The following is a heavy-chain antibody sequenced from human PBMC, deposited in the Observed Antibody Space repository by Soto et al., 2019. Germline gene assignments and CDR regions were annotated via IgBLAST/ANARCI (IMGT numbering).Heavy chain of an antibody. D-gene: IGHD1-26*01. CDR2: ISAHNGNT. Sequence: ASVKVSCKASGYTITSSGISWVRQAPGQGLEWMGWISAHNGNTNHAQKLQGRVTMTTDTSTSTAYMELRSLRSDDTAVYYCARDAAVGLFDYWGQGTLVTVSS. CDR1: GYTITSSG. CDR3: ARDAAVGLFDY. J-gene: IGHJ4*02. V-gene: IGHV1-18*01.